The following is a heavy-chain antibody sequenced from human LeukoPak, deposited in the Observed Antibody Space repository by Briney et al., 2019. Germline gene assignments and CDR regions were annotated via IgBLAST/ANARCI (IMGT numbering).Heavy chain of an antibody. CDR2: IIPIFGTA. CDR3: ARGIAAAGPYYYYYGMDV. CDR1: GGTFSSYA. D-gene: IGHD6-13*01. Sequence: SVKVSCKASGGTFSSYAISWVRQAPGQGLEWMGGIIPIFGTANYAQKFQGGVTITADESTSTAYMELSSLRSEDTAVYYCARGIAAAGPYYYYYGMDVWGQGTTVTVSS. V-gene: IGHV1-69*13. J-gene: IGHJ6*02.